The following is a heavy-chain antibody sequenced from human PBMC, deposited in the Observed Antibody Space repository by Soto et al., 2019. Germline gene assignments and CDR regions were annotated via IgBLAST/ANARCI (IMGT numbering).Heavy chain of an antibody. CDR3: AREGGGGGNLDY. J-gene: IGHJ4*02. CDR2: MNPNSGNT. V-gene: IGHV1-8*01. D-gene: IGHD3-16*01. Sequence: QVQLVQSGAEVKKPGASVKVSCKASGYTFTSYVINWVRQATGQGLEWMGWMNPNSGNTGYAQKFQGRVTMTRNTSISTAYMGLGSGRSEDTAGYYWAREGGGGGNLDYWGQGTLVTVSS. CDR1: GYTFTSYV.